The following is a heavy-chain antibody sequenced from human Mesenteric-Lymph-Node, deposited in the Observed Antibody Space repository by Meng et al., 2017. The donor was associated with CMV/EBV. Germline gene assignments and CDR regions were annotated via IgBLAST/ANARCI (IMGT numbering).Heavy chain of an antibody. V-gene: IGHV1-2*02. Sequence: ASVKVSCKASGYPFTGYDIHWARHAPGQGLEWMGWIHPNGGGTKYAQKFQGRVTMTRDTSISTAYMELSRLRSDDTAVYYCARSQSSWGYNYEMPDYWGQGTLVTVSS. CDR1: GYPFTGYD. J-gene: IGHJ4*02. D-gene: IGHD5-24*01. CDR3: ARSQSSWGYNYEMPDY. CDR2: IHPNGGGT.